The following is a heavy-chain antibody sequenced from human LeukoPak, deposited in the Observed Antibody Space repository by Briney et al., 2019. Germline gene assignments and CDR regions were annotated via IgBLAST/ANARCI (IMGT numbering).Heavy chain of an antibody. V-gene: IGHV4-34*01. CDR1: DGSFSGYY. J-gene: IGHJ5*02. CDR2: VNYSGST. D-gene: IGHD5-12*01. Sequence: SETLSLTCAVYDGSFSGYYWSWIRQPPGKGLEWIGEVNYSGSTNYNPSLKSRVTISVDTSKNQFSLKLISVTAADTAVYYCASVIPTILNWFDPWGQGTLVIVSS. CDR3: ASVIPTILNWFDP.